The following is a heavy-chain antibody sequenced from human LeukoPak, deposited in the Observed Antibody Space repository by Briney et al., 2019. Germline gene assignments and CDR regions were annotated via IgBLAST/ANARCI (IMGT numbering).Heavy chain of an antibody. CDR1: GFTFSTYC. CDR3: ARGDYYGSGSYLFDY. D-gene: IGHD3-10*01. CDR2: INQDGSEK. V-gene: IGHV3-7*03. Sequence: GGSLRPSCAASGFTFSTYCMSWVRQAPGKGLEWVANINQDGSEKYHVDSVKGRFTISRDNADNSLYLQMNSLRADDTAVYYCARGDYYGSGSYLFDYWGQGTLVSVSS. J-gene: IGHJ4*02.